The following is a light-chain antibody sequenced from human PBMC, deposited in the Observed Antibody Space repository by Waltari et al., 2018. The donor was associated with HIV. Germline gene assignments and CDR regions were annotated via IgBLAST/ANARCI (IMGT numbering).Light chain of an antibody. J-gene: IGKJ1*01. CDR1: PSVSST. Sequence: EIVMTQSPATLSVSPGERATLSCRARPSVSSTLAWYQQKPGQAPRLLIYGASTRATGIPARFSGRGVGKEGTLTISRMQSEDWAVYYCQQYNNWPQTFGQGTKVEIK. V-gene: IGKV3-15*01. CDR3: QQYNNWPQT. CDR2: GAS.